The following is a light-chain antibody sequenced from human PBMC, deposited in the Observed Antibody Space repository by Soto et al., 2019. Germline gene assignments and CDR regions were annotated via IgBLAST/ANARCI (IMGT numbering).Light chain of an antibody. Sequence: EIVLTQSPATLSVSPGERATLSCRASQSVSTYLAWYQQKPGQAPRLLIYDASTRATGIPARFSGSGSGTDFTLHIYRLEPEDFAVYCCQQRGNWPITFGQGPRLDI. CDR2: DAS. J-gene: IGKJ5*01. V-gene: IGKV3-11*01. CDR3: QQRGNWPIT. CDR1: QSVSTY.